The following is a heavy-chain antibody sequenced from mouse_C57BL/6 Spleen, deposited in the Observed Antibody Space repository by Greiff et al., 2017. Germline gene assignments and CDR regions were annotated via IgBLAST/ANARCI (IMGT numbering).Heavy chain of an antibody. CDR3: AIVATRGFDY. V-gene: IGHV1-63*01. CDR2: IYPGGGYT. CDR1: GYTFTNYW. J-gene: IGHJ2*01. Sequence: QVQLQQSGAELVRPGTSVKMSCKASGYTFTNYWIGWAKQRPGHGLEWIGDIYPGGGYTNYNEKFKGKATLTADKSSSTAYMQFSSLTSEDSAVYYCAIVATRGFDYWGQGTTLTVSS. D-gene: IGHD1-1*01.